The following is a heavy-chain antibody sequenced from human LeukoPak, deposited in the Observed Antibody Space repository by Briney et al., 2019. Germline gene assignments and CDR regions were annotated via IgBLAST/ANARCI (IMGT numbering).Heavy chain of an antibody. Sequence: GGSLRLSCAASGFTFDDYGMSWVRQAPGKGLEWVSGINWNGGSTGYADSVKGRFTISRDNAKNSLYLQMNSLRAGDTALYYCARIAARLFYYYYYMDVWGEGTTVTVSS. CDR2: INWNGGST. CDR1: GFTFDDYG. V-gene: IGHV3-20*04. D-gene: IGHD6-6*01. CDR3: ARIAARLFYYYYYMDV. J-gene: IGHJ6*03.